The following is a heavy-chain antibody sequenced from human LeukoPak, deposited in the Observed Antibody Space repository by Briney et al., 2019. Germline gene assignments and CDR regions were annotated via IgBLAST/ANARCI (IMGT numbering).Heavy chain of an antibody. CDR3: ASNYDSSGYGVAPFDY. D-gene: IGHD3-22*01. J-gene: IGHJ4*02. Sequence: GESLKISCKGSGYSFTSYWIGWVRQMPGKGLEWMAMIYPGDSDTRYSPSFQCQVTISADKSISTAYLQWSSLKASDTAMYYCASNYDSSGYGVAPFDYWGQGTLVAVSS. V-gene: IGHV5-51*01. CDR2: IYPGDSDT. CDR1: GYSFTSYW.